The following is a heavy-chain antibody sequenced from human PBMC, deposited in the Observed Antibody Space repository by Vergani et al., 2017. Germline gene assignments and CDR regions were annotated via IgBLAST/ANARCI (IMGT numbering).Heavy chain of an antibody. D-gene: IGHD3-9*01. V-gene: IGHV1-69*01. J-gene: IGHJ6*03. Sequence: QVQLVQSGAEVKKPGSSVKVSCKASGGTFSSYAISWVRQAPGQGLEWMGGIIPIFGTANYAQKFQGRVTITADESTSTAYMELSSLRSEDTAVYYCARDRADYDIXTGYLNYYYYYMDVWGKGTTVTVSS. CDR3: ARDRADYDIXTGYLNYYYYYMDV. CDR1: GGTFSSYA. CDR2: IIPIFGTA.